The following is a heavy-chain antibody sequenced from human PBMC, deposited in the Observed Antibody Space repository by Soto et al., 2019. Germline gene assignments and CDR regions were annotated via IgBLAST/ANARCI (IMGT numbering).Heavy chain of an antibody. D-gene: IGHD3-3*01. J-gene: IGHJ3*02. CDR1: GGSVSSGSYY. CDR3: ARDARFLEWLFGAFDI. Sequence: PSETLSLTCTVSGGSVSSGSYYWSWIRQPPGKGLEWIGYIYYSGSTNYNPSPKSRVTISVDTSKNQFSLKLSSVTAADTAVYYCARDARFLEWLFGAFDIWGQGTMVTVSS. CDR2: IYYSGST. V-gene: IGHV4-61*01.